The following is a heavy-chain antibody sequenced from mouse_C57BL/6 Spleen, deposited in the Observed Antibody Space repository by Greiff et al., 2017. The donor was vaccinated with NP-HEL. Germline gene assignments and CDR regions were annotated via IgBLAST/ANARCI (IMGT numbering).Heavy chain of an antibody. CDR2: IDPSDSYT. CDR1: GYTFTSYW. D-gene: IGHD2-5*01. Sequence: QVQLQQPGAELVMPGASVKLSCKASGYTFTSYWMHWVKQRPGQGLEWIGEIDPSDSYTNYNQKFKGKSTLTVDKSSSTAYMQLSSLTSEDSAVYYCARSGDSNYVNAMDYWGQGTSVTVSS. V-gene: IGHV1-69*01. J-gene: IGHJ4*01. CDR3: ARSGDSNYVNAMDY.